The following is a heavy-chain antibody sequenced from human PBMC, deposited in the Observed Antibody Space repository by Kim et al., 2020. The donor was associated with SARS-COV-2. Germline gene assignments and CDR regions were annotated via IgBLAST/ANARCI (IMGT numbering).Heavy chain of an antibody. CDR2: INHSGST. CDR3: ARGPRITIFGVVKKIYYFDY. CDR1: GGSFSGYY. J-gene: IGHJ4*02. V-gene: IGHV4-34*01. Sequence: SETLSLTCAVYGGSFSGYYWSWIRQPPGKGLEWIGEINHSGSTNYNPSLKSRVTISVDTSKNQFSLKLSSVTAADTAVYYCARGPRITIFGVVKKIYYFDYWGQGTLVTVSS. D-gene: IGHD3-3*01.